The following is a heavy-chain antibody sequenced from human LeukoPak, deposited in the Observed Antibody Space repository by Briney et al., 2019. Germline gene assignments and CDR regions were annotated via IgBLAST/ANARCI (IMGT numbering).Heavy chain of an antibody. Sequence: ASVTVSCTASGGTFSSYAISWVRQAPGQGLEWMGGIIPIFGTANYAQRFQGRVTITADESTSTAYMELSSLRSEDTAVYYCARVGGTTGFDYWGQGTLVTVSS. J-gene: IGHJ4*02. CDR2: IIPIFGTA. D-gene: IGHD4-17*01. V-gene: IGHV1-69*13. CDR3: ARVGGTTGFDY. CDR1: GGTFSSYA.